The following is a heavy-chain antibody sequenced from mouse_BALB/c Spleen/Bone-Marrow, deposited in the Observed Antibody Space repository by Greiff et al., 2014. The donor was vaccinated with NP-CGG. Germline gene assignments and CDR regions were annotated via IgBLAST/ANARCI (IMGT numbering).Heavy chain of an antibody. J-gene: IGHJ2*01. V-gene: IGHV1S127*01. CDR3: TRLRACDFDY. CDR1: GYSFTSYW. Sequence: VQLQQSGPQLVRPGTPVKISCKASGYSFTSYWMHWVKQRPGQGLEWIGMIDPSDSETRLNQKFKDKATLTVDKSSSTAYMQLSSPTSEDSAVYYCTRLRACDFDYWGQGTTLTVSS. CDR2: IDPSDSET.